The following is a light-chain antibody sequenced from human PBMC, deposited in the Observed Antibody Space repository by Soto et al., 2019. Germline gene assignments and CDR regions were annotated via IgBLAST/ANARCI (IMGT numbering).Light chain of an antibody. CDR3: QQYDTDSPTT. CDR2: HAS. Sequence: DIQMTQSPSTLSASVGDRVTITCRASQSISSWLAWYQQKAGRAPQLLIYHASSLESGVPSRFSGSGSGTDFTLTISSLQPDDFATYYCQQYDTDSPTTFGQGTKVEIK. J-gene: IGKJ1*01. CDR1: QSISSW. V-gene: IGKV1-5*01.